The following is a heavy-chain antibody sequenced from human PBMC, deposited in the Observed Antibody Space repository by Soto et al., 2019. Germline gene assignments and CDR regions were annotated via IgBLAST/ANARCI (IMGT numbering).Heavy chain of an antibody. J-gene: IGHJ6*02. Sequence: EVQLVESGGGLVKPGGSLRLSCAASGFTFSNAWMNWVRQAPGKGLEWVGRIKSRSHGGTTEYAAPVKGRFTISRDDAGDTLYMQMSTLKTEETGVYHCTTDYGGVTENYYYSGMDVWGQGTSVTVSS. V-gene: IGHV3-15*07. CDR2: IKSRSHGGTT. D-gene: IGHD3-16*01. CDR1: GFTFSNAW. CDR3: TTDYGGVTENYYYSGMDV.